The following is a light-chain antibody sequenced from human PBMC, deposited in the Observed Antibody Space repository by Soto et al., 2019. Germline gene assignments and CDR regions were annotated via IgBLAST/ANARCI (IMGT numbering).Light chain of an antibody. Sequence: EIVMTQSPATLSVSPGERATLSCRASQSVSSNLAWYQQKPGQAPRLLIYGASTRATGIPARLSGSGFGTEFTLTISSLESEDFAVYYCQQYNNWPVTFGGGTKVEIK. CDR2: GAS. J-gene: IGKJ4*01. CDR1: QSVSSN. CDR3: QQYNNWPVT. V-gene: IGKV3-15*01.